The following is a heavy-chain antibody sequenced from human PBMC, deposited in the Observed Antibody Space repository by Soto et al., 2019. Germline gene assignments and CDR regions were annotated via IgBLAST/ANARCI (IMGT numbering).Heavy chain of an antibody. Sequence: ASVKVSCKTSGYTFTDHGIDWVRQAPGQGLEWVGWVSSYNGNTNYAYNLKDRVIMTTDASTSTAYMELRGLRSDDTAVYYCAGEVEGSYSPADFWGQGTPVTVSS. CDR1: GYTFTDHG. J-gene: IGHJ4*02. CDR3: AGEVEGSYSPADF. CDR2: VSSYNGNT. V-gene: IGHV1-18*01. D-gene: IGHD3-10*01.